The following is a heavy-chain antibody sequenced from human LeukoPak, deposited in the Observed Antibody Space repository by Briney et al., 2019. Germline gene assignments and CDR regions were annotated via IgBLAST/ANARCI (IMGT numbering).Heavy chain of an antibody. D-gene: IGHD6-6*01. CDR1: GFTFSSYA. V-gene: IGHV3-23*01. J-gene: IGHJ6*03. CDR3: AKDGDSSSSGYYYFYMDV. Sequence: GGSLRLSCAASGFTFSSYAMSWVRQAPGKGLEWVSAISGXGGSTYYADSVKGRFTISRDNSKNTLYLQMNSLRAEDTAVYYCAKDGDSSSSGYYYFYMDVWGKGTTVTVSS. CDR2: ISGXGGST.